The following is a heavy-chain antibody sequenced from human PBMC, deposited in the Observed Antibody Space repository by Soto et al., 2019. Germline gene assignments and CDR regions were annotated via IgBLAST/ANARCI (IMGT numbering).Heavy chain of an antibody. CDR2: MNQDGSES. Sequence: EVQLVESGGGLVQPGGSLRLSCAASGFSLSSYWMSWVRQAPGKGLEWVANMNQDGSESDYVGSVKGRFTFTRDNAKNSLYLQMNSLRAEDPAVYYCARLSTSAGRRDLACWGQGTLVTVSS. CDR1: GFSLSSYW. CDR3: ARLSTSAGRRDLAC. J-gene: IGHJ4*02. V-gene: IGHV3-7*01.